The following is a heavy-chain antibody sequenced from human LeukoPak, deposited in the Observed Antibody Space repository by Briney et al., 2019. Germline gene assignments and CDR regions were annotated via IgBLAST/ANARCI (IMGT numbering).Heavy chain of an antibody. J-gene: IGHJ6*02. V-gene: IGHV4-39*01. CDR3: AEGYYYDSSGLDV. CDR1: GGSISSNNYY. D-gene: IGHD3-22*01. Sequence: RSSETLSLTCTVSGGSISSNNYYWAWIRQPPGKGLEWIGSIHYSGSTYYNPSLKSRVSISVDTSKKQLSLKLGSVTAADTAVYYCAEGYYYDSSGLDVWGQGTTVTVSS. CDR2: IHYSGST.